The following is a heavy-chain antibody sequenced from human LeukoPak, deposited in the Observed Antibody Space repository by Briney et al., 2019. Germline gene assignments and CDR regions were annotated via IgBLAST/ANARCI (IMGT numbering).Heavy chain of an antibody. CDR1: GFTFSSYA. CDR3: ANLKDIVVVPAAIAWFDP. CDR2: ISGSGGST. J-gene: IGHJ5*02. D-gene: IGHD2-2*02. V-gene: IGHV3-23*01. Sequence: GGSLRLSCAASGFTFSSYAMSWVRQAPGKVLEWVSAISGSGGSTYYADSVKGRFTISRDNSKNTLYLQMNSLRAEDTAVYYCANLKDIVVVPAAIAWFDPWGQGTLVTVSS.